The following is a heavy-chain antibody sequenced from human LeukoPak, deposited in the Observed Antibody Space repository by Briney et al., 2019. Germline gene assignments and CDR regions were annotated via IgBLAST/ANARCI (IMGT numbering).Heavy chain of an antibody. Sequence: PSETLSLTCTVSGDSMNTYYWSWIRQPPGKGLEWIGYISSSGATNSNPSLRSRVTISLDRSTNEFSLSLKSVTAADTAMYYCARGGPYNWLDPWGQGTLVTVSS. CDR1: GDSMNTYY. V-gene: IGHV4-59*01. CDR2: ISSSGAT. CDR3: ARGGPYNWLDP. J-gene: IGHJ5*02.